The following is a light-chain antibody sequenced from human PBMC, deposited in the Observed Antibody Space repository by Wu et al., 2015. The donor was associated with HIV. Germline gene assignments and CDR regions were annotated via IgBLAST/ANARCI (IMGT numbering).Light chain of an antibody. CDR2: AAS. Sequence: DIQMTQSPSSLSASVGDRVTITCRASQSISSYLNWYQQKPGKPPKLLIYAASSLQSGVPSRFSGGGSGTDFTLTINSLQPEDFATYYCLQYNSFPLTFGGGTKVEIK. CDR3: LQYNSFPLT. CDR1: QSISSY. V-gene: IGKV1-17*01. J-gene: IGKJ4*01.